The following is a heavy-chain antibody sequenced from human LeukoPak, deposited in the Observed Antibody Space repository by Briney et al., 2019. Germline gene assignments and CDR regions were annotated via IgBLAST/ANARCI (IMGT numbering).Heavy chain of an antibody. Sequence: ASVKVSCKASGYTFTSYDINWVRQATGQGLEWMGWMNPNRGNTGYAQKFQGRVTITRNTSISTAYMELSSLRSEDTAVYYCARSDIEDAFDIWGQGTMVTVSS. J-gene: IGHJ3*02. CDR2: MNPNRGNT. CDR3: ARSDIEDAFDI. V-gene: IGHV1-8*03. D-gene: IGHD2-15*01. CDR1: GYTFTSYD.